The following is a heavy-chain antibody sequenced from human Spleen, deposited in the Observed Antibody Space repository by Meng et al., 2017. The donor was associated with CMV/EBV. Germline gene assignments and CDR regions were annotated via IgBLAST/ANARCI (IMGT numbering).Heavy chain of an antibody. V-gene: IGHV3-23*01. CDR3: ARDLVTPASILRFFDLYDAFDI. CDR2: ITGGNSA. Sequence: GESLKISCAASGFTFSSYSMNWVRQAPGKGLEWVSAITGGNSAYYADSVDGRFTISRDNSETTLYLQMNSLRAEDTAVYYCARDLVTPASILRFFDLYDAFDIWGQGTMVTVSS. J-gene: IGHJ3*02. CDR1: GFTFSSYS. D-gene: IGHD3-9*01.